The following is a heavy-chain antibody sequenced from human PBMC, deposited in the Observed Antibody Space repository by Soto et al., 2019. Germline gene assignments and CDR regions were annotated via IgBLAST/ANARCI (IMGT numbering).Heavy chain of an antibody. J-gene: IGHJ3*01. CDR1: GFTFDSYA. D-gene: IGHD3-3*01. V-gene: IGHV3-23*01. CDR3: AKDTVGGYRLWSGYYSAGLDV. Sequence: EVKLLESGGGLAQPGGSLRLSCVGSGFTFDSYAISWVRQAPGERLQWIAAISGSADGTDYAHSVRGRFTISRDNAKKTVHLQMDSLRVEDTAVYFCAKDTVGGYRLWSGYYSAGLDVWGQGTLVTVS. CDR2: ISGSADGT.